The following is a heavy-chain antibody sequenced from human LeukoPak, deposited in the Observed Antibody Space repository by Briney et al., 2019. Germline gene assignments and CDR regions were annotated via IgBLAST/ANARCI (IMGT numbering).Heavy chain of an antibody. CDR2: TSNSDAGT. Sequence: GGSLSLFCAASGFTLSTYSMSWVRQTPGKGLEWVAATSNSDAGTYHTDSVRGRFTLSRDNSKNTLYLQMNSLRAEDAAVYFCAKAPVTSCRGAYCYPFDSWGQGTLVTVSS. CDR1: GFTLSTYS. V-gene: IGHV3-23*01. CDR3: AKAPVTSCRGAYCYPFDS. J-gene: IGHJ4*02. D-gene: IGHD2-21*01.